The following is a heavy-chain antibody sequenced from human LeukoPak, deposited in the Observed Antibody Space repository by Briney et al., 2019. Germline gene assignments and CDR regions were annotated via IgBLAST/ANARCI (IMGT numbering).Heavy chain of an antibody. CDR3: ARDRPKETYYYYMDV. V-gene: IGHV3-7*01. CDR1: GFTFSSYW. D-gene: IGHD5-24*01. CDR2: IKQGGSEK. J-gene: IGHJ6*03. Sequence: GGSLRLSCAASGFTFSSYWMSWVRQAPGKGLEWVANIKQGGSEKYYVDSVKGRFTISRDDAKNSLYLQMNSLRAEDTAVYYCARDRPKETYYYYMDVWGKGTTVTVSS.